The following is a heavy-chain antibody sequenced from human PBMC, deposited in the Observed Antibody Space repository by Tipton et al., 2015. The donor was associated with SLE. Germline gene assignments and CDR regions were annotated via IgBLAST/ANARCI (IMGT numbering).Heavy chain of an antibody. Sequence: QLVQSGAEVKKSGESLKISCKGSGYSFSTYWIGWVRQMPGKGLEWMGIIYPGDSDTRYNPSFQGQVTISADTSISTAYLQWSSLKASDTAMYYCARSHSGSYRDNWFGPWGQGTLVTVSA. J-gene: IGHJ5*02. CDR2: IYPGDSDT. D-gene: IGHD1-26*01. CDR1: GYSFSTYW. CDR3: ARSHSGSYRDNWFGP. V-gene: IGHV5-51*03.